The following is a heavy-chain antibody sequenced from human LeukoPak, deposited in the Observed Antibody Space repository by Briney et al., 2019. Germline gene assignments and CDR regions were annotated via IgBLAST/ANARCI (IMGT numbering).Heavy chain of an antibody. CDR3: ARGELLDLMWYFQH. J-gene: IGHJ1*01. D-gene: IGHD1-26*01. CDR1: GFTVSSNY. V-gene: IGHV3-53*05. Sequence: GGSLRLSCAASGFTVSSNYMSWVRQAPGKGLEWVSVIYSGGSTYYADSVKGRFTISRDNSKNTLYLQMNSLRSDDTAVYYCARGELLDLMWYFQHWGQGTLVTVSS. CDR2: IYSGGST.